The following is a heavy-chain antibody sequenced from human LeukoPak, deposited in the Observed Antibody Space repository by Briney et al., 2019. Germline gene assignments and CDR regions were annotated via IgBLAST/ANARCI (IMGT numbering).Heavy chain of an antibody. J-gene: IGHJ4*02. CDR3: AREYSGSYYG. Sequence: SETLSLTCTVSGYSISSGYYWGWIRQPPGKGLEWIGSIYHSGSTYYDPSLKSRVTISVDTSKNQFSLKLSSVTAADTAVYYCAREYSGSYYGWGQGTLVTVSS. CDR2: IYHSGST. CDR1: GYSISSGYY. V-gene: IGHV4-38-2*02. D-gene: IGHD1-26*01.